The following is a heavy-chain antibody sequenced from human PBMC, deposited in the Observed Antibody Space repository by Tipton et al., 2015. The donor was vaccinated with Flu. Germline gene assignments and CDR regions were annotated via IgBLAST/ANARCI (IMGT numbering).Heavy chain of an antibody. Sequence: LRLSCTVSGDSVSNSDYYWNWIRQEPGKGLEWIGHIDFSGSTHYNPSLMSRLTISIDTSKNQFSLRLNGVTGADTAVYYCAREGPYFYGMDVWGQGTTVTVSS. CDR3: AREGPYFYGMDV. CDR1: GDSVSNSDYY. CDR2: IDFSGST. J-gene: IGHJ6*02. V-gene: IGHV4-31*03.